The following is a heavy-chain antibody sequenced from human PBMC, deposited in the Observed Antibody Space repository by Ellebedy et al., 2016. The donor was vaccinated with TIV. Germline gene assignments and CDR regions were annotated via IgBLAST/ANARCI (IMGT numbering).Heavy chain of an antibody. Sequence: GGSLRLSCAASGFNFNTYAMNWVRQAPGKGLEWVSAISGPGGTKYYADSVKGRFTVSRDNSKNTLYLQMDSLRADDTALYYCAKDLREGLAELGRYFDVWGQGAQVTVSS. CDR2: ISGPGGTK. CDR3: AKDLREGLAELGRYFDV. CDR1: GFNFNTYA. J-gene: IGHJ4*02. V-gene: IGHV3-23*01. D-gene: IGHD3-9*01.